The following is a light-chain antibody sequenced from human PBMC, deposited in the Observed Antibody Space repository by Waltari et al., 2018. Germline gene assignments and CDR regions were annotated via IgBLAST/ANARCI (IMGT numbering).Light chain of an antibody. Sequence: QSVLTQPPSVSAAPGPRVTIPCPGGSPTVGNNYVYWCRQFPGTPPNLLLYEDSERPSGIPGRFSGSKSGTSATLDITGLQAGDEADYYCGTWDSSLSGAVFGGGTHLTVL. CDR2: EDS. V-gene: IGLV1-51*02. CDR3: GTWDSSLSGAV. J-gene: IGLJ7*01. CDR1: SPTVGNNY.